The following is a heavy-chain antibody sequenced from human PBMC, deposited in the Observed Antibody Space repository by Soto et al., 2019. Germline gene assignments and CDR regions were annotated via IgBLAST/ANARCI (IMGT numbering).Heavy chain of an antibody. CDR2: IIPIFGTA. CDR3: ARGNLTLYYFDY. J-gene: IGHJ4*02. Sequence: QVQLVQSGAEVKKPGSSVKVSCKASGGTFSSYAISWVRQAPGQGLEWMGGIIPIFGTANYAQKFQGRVTITADESTSTAYVELSRLRYEDKAVYYGARGNLTLYYFDYGGQGTLVTVSS. V-gene: IGHV1-69*12. CDR1: GGTFSSYA. D-gene: IGHD1-1*01.